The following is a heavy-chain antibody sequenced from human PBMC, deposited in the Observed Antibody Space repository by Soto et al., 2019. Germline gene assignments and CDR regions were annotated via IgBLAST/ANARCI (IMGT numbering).Heavy chain of an antibody. CDR3: AKCIVVVVAATGLKTPYFDY. D-gene: IGHD2-15*01. CDR2: ISGSGGST. CDR1: GFTFSSYA. J-gene: IGHJ4*02. Sequence: GGSLRLSCAASGFTFSSYAMSWVRQAPGKGLEWVSAISGSGGSTYYADSVKGRFTISRDNSKNTLYLQMNSLRAEDTAVYYCAKCIVVVVAATGLKTPYFDYWGQGTLVTVSS. V-gene: IGHV3-23*01.